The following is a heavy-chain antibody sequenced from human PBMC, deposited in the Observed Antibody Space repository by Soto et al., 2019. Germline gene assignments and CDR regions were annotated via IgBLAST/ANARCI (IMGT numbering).Heavy chain of an antibody. Sequence: GGSLRLSCAASGFTFSSYAMSWVRQAPGKGLEWVSAISGSGGSTYYADSVKGRFTISRDNSKNTLYLQMNSLRAEDTAVYYCAKGPSSRKAYYYFDYWGQGTLVTVSS. CDR1: GFTFSSYA. J-gene: IGHJ4*02. CDR3: AKGPSSRKAYYYFDY. CDR2: ISGSGGST. V-gene: IGHV3-23*01. D-gene: IGHD3-10*01.